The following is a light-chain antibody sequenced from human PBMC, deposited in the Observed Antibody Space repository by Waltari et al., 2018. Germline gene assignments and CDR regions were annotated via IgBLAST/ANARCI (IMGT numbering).Light chain of an antibody. CDR3: QQRHSWPRT. CDR1: QSINSD. CDR2: DAS. Sequence: EIVLTQSPATLSLSPGERATLSCRASQSINSDLAWYQQKPGQAPRLVISDASSRATGLPARFSGSGSGTDFTLTITSLEPEDFADYYCQQRHSWPRTFGQGTKLEVK. V-gene: IGKV3-11*01. J-gene: IGKJ1*01.